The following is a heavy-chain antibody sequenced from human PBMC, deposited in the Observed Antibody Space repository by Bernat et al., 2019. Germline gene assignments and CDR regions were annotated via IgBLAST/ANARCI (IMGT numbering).Heavy chain of an antibody. CDR1: GGSITSVGYY. Sequence: QLQLQESGPGLVKPSQTLSLTCTFSGGSITSVGYYWSWIRQHPGKGLEWIGYIYYSGSTYYNPSLKSRVTISVDTAKNQFSLKLSSVTAAEAAVYDCARDAEYGIDAFDSWGQGTMVTVSS. V-gene: IGHV4-31*03. CDR2: IYYSGST. CDR3: ARDAEYGIDAFDS. J-gene: IGHJ3*02. D-gene: IGHD2/OR15-2a*01.